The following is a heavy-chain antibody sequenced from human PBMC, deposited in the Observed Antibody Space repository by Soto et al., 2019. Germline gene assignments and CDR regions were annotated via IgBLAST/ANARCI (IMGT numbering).Heavy chain of an antibody. D-gene: IGHD1-1*01. CDR3: ATQGLTNYYFDY. Sequence: GESLKISWKVSGYSLASQWISWVRQVPGKGQEWMGRIDLSESYTTYNPSFQGHVSFSADKSITTAYLQWSSLKASDTATYYCATQGLTNYYFDYWGQGTLVTVSS. J-gene: IGHJ4*02. CDR1: GYSLASQW. V-gene: IGHV5-10-1*01. CDR2: IDLSESYT.